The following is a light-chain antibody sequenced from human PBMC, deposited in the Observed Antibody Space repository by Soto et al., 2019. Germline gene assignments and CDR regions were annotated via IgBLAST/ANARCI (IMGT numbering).Light chain of an antibody. CDR2: DVT. Sequence: QSVLTQLRSVSGSPGQSVTMSCTASSNDVGGYNYDSWYQQRPGKAPKLLIYDVTKWQPGFPDRFSGSKSGNTASLTISALQADDEADYYCCSYVGTSSSFVFGTGTKLTVL. CDR3: CSYVGTSSSFV. CDR1: SNDVGGYNY. J-gene: IGLJ1*01. V-gene: IGLV2-11*01.